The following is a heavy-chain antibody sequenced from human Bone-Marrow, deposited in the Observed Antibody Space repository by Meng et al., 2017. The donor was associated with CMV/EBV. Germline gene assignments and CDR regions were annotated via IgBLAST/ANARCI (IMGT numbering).Heavy chain of an antibody. CDR3: ARNEVMTMVVTRGKPWYFDL. V-gene: IGHV4-59*01. J-gene: IGHJ2*01. CDR1: GGPISSYY. D-gene: IGHD4-23*01. CDR2: IYYSGST. Sequence: SAPLSLPCPGSGGPISSYYWSWIRQPPGKGLEWIGYIYYSGSTNYNPSLKSRVTVSVDTSKNQFSLKLSPLTAADTAVYYCARNEVMTMVVTRGKPWYFDLWGRGTLVTVSS.